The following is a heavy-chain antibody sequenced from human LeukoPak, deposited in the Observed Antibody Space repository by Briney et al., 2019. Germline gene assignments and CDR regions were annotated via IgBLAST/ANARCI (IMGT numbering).Heavy chain of an antibody. CDR1: GVTVSSNY. CDR3: ARGPSHTNSGVFDY. CDR2: IYSGGST. Sequence: GGSLRLSCAASGVTVSSNYMSWGRQGPGKGVEWGSVIYSGGSTYYAASVKGRFTISRHNSKNTLYLQMNSLRAEDTAVYYCARGPSHTNSGVFDYWGQGTLVTVSS. D-gene: IGHD3-10*01. J-gene: IGHJ4*02. V-gene: IGHV3-53*04.